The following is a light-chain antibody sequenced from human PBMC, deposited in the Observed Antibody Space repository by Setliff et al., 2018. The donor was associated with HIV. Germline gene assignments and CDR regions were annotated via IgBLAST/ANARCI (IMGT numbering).Light chain of an antibody. J-gene: IGLJ2*01. V-gene: IGLV2-14*03. CDR1: STDIGGYDY. Sequence: ALAQPASVSGSPGQSITISCTGTSTDIGGYDYVSWYQQHPGKAPKLMIYDVSNRPSGVSNRFSGSKSGNTASLAISGLQAEDEARYYCSSYAGSDTWIFGGGT. CDR3: SSYAGSDTWI. CDR2: DVS.